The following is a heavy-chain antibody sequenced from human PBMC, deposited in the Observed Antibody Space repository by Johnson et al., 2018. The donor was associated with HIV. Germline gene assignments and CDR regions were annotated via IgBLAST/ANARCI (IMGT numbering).Heavy chain of an antibody. Sequence: QVQLVESGGGVVQPGRSLRLSCAESGFTFSTYGMHWVRQAPGKGLEWVALIWYDGSNKYYVDSVKGRFTISRDNAKNSLYLQMNSLRAEDTAVYYCVREEGNDILTRGDAFDIWGQGTLVTVSS. J-gene: IGHJ3*02. CDR2: IWYDGSNK. CDR3: VREEGNDILTRGDAFDI. V-gene: IGHV3-33*01. D-gene: IGHD3-9*01. CDR1: GFTFSTYG.